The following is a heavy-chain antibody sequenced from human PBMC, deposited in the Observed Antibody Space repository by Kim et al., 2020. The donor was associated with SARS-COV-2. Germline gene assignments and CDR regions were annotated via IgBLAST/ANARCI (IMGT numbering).Heavy chain of an antibody. CDR3: ARLGTMVRGAINWFDP. V-gene: IGHV4-34*13. J-gene: IGHJ5*02. Sequence: SLNSRVTITRDTAKNQFSLKRSSVTAADTAVYYCARLGTMVRGAINWFDPWGQGTLVTVSS. D-gene: IGHD3-10*01.